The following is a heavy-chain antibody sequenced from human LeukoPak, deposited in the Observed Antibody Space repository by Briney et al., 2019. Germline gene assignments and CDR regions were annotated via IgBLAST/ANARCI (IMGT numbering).Heavy chain of an antibody. D-gene: IGHD1-26*01. CDR3: ARAASGSDYFDY. CDR2: ISSSGSTI. V-gene: IGHV3-48*03. J-gene: IGHJ4*02. CDR1: GFTFSSYE. Sequence: GGSLRLSCAASGFTFSSYEMNWVRQAPGKGLEWVSYISSSGSTIYYADSVKGRFTISRDNAKNSLYLQMNSLRAEDTAVYYCARAASGSDYFDYWGQGTLVTVSS.